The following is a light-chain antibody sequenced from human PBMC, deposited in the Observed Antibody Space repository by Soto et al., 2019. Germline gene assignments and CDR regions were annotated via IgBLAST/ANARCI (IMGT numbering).Light chain of an antibody. J-gene: IGKJ4*01. CDR2: AAS. CDR1: QSISTY. CDR3: QHGYSTPLT. Sequence: DIQMTQSPSSLSASVGDRVTITCRASQSISTYLHWYQQKPGKASNLLIYAASTLQSGVPSRFSGSGSGTDFTLTISSLQPEDFATYFCQHGYSTPLTFGGGTQVDIK. V-gene: IGKV1-39*01.